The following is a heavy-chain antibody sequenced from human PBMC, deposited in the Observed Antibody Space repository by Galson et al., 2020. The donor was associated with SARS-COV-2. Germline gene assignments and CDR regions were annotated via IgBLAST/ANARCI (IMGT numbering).Heavy chain of an antibody. CDR3: AKENTAMAEGMDY. CDR2: ISWNSGSI. J-gene: IGHJ4*02. Sequence: GGSLRLSCAASGFTFDDYAMHWVRQAPGKGLEWVSGISWNSGSIGYADSVKGRFTISRDNAKNSLYLQMNSLRAEDTALYYCAKENTAMAEGMDYWGQGTLVTVSS. CDR1: GFTFDDYA. D-gene: IGHD5-18*01. V-gene: IGHV3-9*01.